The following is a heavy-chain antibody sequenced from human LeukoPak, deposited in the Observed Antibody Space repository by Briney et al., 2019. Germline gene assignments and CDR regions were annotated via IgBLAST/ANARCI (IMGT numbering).Heavy chain of an antibody. D-gene: IGHD2-2*01. Sequence: GRSLRLSCAASGFTFSNYGMFWVRQAPGKGLEWVAGIAYDGSNKYYADSVKGRFTISRDNSKNTLYLQMNSLRAEDTAVYYCARDSDYCSSTSCSYYFDYWGQGTLVTVSS. V-gene: IGHV3-30*03. CDR3: ARDSDYCSSTSCSYYFDY. J-gene: IGHJ4*02. CDR2: IAYDGSNK. CDR1: GFTFSNYG.